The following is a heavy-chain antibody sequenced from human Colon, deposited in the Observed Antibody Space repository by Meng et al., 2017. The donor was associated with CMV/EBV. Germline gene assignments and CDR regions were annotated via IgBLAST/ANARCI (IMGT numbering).Heavy chain of an antibody. CDR1: GYTFTTYG. CDR3: ARVYCGGDCYDYYYYGMDV. Sequence: ASVKVSCKTSGYTFTTYGIDWVRQAPGQGLEWMGWMNPNSGNTGYAQKFQGRVTMTRNTSISTAYMELSSLRSEDTAVYYCARVYCGGDCYDYYYYGMDVWGQGTTVTVSS. V-gene: IGHV1-8*02. D-gene: IGHD2-21*01. J-gene: IGHJ6*02. CDR2: MNPNSGNT.